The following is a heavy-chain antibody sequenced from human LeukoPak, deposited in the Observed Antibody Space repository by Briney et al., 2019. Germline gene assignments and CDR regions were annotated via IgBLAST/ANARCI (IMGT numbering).Heavy chain of an antibody. CDR2: ISGSGGST. CDR3: AKGLSLNYFDY. V-gene: IGHV3-23*01. J-gene: IGHJ4*02. Sequence: GGSLRLSCAASGFTFSSYAMSWVRQAPGKGLEWVSAISGSGGSTYYADSVKGRFTISRDSSKNTLYLQMNSLRAEDTTVYYCAKGLSLNYFDYWGQGTLVTVSS. CDR1: GFTFSSYA. D-gene: IGHD5/OR15-5a*01.